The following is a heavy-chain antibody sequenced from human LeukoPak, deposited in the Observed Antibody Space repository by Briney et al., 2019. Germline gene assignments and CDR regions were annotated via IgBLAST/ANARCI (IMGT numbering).Heavy chain of an antibody. J-gene: IGHJ4*02. Sequence: GGSLRLSCAASGFTFSSYAMHWVRQAPGKGLEWVAVISYDGSNKYYADSVKGRFTISRDNSKNTLYLQMNSLRAEDTAVYYCAKDHGYSGYAAPFDYWGQGTLVTVSS. D-gene: IGHD5-12*01. CDR2: ISYDGSNK. CDR1: GFTFSSYA. V-gene: IGHV3-30-3*01. CDR3: AKDHGYSGYAAPFDY.